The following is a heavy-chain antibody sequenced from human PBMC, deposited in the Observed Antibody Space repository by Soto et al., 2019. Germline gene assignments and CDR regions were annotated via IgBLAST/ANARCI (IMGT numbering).Heavy chain of an antibody. J-gene: IGHJ4*02. CDR1: GGSITTGGYY. D-gene: IGHD2-15*01. CDR3: ARTKCSGGSCYSWSLDY. CDR2: RYYSEST. V-gene: IGHV4-31*03. Sequence: PADTLSLTCTFSGGSITTGGYYWSWVRRLPGKGLEWIGHRYYSESTYYNPSLKSRVSISLDTSKNQFSLKLSFVTAADTAMYYCARTKCSGGSCYSWSLDYWGQGTPVTVSS.